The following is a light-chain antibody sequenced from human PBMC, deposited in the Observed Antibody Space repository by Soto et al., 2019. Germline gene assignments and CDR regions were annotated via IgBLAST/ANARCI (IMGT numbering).Light chain of an antibody. CDR2: DVS. CDR1: SSDVGGYNY. Sequence: QSALTQPASVSGSPGQSITISCTGTSSDVGGYNYVSWYQQHPGKAPKLMIYDVSKRPSGVSNRFSGSKSGNTASLTISGLQAEDEADYYCNSYTSSSTPVVFGGGTKLTVL. V-gene: IGLV2-14*01. J-gene: IGLJ2*01. CDR3: NSYTSSSTPVV.